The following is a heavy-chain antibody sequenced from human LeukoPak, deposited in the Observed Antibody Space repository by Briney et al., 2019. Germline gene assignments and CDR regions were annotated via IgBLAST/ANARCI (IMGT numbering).Heavy chain of an antibody. CDR3: ARDFHFWSGYYGGPFDY. V-gene: IGHV4-4*07. D-gene: IGHD3-3*02. CDR2: IYTSGST. CDR1: GGSISSYY. Sequence: SETLSLTXTVSGGSISSYYWSWIRQPAGKGLEWIGRIYTSGSTNYNPSLKSRVTMSVDTSKNQFSLKLSPVTAADTAVYYCARDFHFWSGYYGGPFDYWGQGTLVTVSS. J-gene: IGHJ4*02.